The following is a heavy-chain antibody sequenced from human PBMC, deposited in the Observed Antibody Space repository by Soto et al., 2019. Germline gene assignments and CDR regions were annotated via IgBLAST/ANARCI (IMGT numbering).Heavy chain of an antibody. D-gene: IGHD5-18*01. CDR1: GGSISSSNW. V-gene: IGHV4-4*02. J-gene: IGHJ4*02. CDR2: IYHSGST. CDR3: ARDRIKLWSIRGKSDY. Sequence: PSETLSLTCAVSGGSISSSNWWSWVRQPPGKGLEWIGEIYHSGSTNYNPSLKSRVTISVDKSKNQFSLKLSSVTAADTAVYYCARDRIKLWSIRGKSDYWGQATLVTVSS.